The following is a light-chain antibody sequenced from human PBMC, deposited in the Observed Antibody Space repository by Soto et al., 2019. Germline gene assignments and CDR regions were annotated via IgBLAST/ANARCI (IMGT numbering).Light chain of an antibody. CDR3: QQYASSPFS. V-gene: IGKV3-20*01. CDR2: GAT. CDR1: QSVSSSY. J-gene: IGKJ4*02. Sequence: EIALTQSPGTLSLSPGERATLSCRASQSVSSSYLAWYQQKPGQAPRLLINGATSRATGIPDRLSGSGSGTDFSLTIRRLEPEDFAVYYCQQYASSPFSFGGGTKVEIK.